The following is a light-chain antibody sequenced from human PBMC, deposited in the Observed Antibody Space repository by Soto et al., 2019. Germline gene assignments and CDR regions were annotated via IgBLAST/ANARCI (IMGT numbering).Light chain of an antibody. CDR2: GAS. CDR3: QQYGSSRP. V-gene: IGKV3-20*01. J-gene: IGKJ1*01. Sequence: SVLTQSPGPLSLSPGERATLSCRASQSVSSSYLAWYQQKPGQAPRLLIYGASSRATGIPDRFSGSGSGTDFTLTISRLEPEDFAVYYCQQYGSSRPFGQGTKVAI. CDR1: QSVSSSY.